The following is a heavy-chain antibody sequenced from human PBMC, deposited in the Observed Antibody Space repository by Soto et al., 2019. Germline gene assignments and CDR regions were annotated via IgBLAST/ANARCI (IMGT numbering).Heavy chain of an antibody. V-gene: IGHV3-23*01. CDR1: GFIFSSYA. D-gene: IGHD6-19*01. J-gene: IGHJ3*02. CDR3: ADLAGGWYEAFGI. CDR2: ISGSGGTA. Sequence: EVQLLESGGGLVQPGGSLRLSCAASGFIFSSYAMTWVRQAPGKGLEWVSSISGSGGTAYYADSVKGRFTISRDNSRNTLDLRINSRRAGDTAFYYCADLAGGWYEAFGIWGQGTMVTVSS.